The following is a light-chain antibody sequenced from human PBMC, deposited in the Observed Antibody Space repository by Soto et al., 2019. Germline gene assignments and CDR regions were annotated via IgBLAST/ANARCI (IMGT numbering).Light chain of an antibody. V-gene: IGKV1-39*01. CDR2: AAS. CDR1: QSITNY. CDR3: QHSWSSPYT. Sequence: DIQMTQSPSSLSASVGERVSISCRASQSITNYLNWYQQKPGKAPKLLIYAASSLQSGVPSTFSGSGSGTEFTLTISSLQPEDFATYYCQHSWSSPYTFGQGTRLEIK. J-gene: IGKJ2*01.